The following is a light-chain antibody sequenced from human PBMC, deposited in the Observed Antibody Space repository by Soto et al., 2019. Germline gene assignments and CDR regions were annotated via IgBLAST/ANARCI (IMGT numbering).Light chain of an antibody. CDR1: QSISTY. Sequence: DVHMTQSPGSLSASVGDRFTGTFRTSQSISTYLNWYEQKPGKAPKLLIYEASSLQRGVPSRFSGSGSGTDFTLTISSLQPEDFATYYCQHSYITPWKFGQGTKVDVK. J-gene: IGKJ1*01. CDR2: EAS. V-gene: IGKV1-39*01. CDR3: QHSYITPWK.